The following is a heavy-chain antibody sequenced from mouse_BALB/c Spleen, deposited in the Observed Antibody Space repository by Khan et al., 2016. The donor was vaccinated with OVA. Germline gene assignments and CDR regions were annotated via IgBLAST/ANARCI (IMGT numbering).Heavy chain of an antibody. V-gene: IGHV1-4*01. Sequence: VQLQESGAELARPGASVKMSCKASGYIFTSYMMHLVKQRPGQGLEWIGDINPSSDYNNYNQKFKDKATLTADKSSSTAYMQLSSLTSEDSAVYYCARGGYGSFGYWGQGTLVTVSA. D-gene: IGHD1-1*01. CDR2: INPSSDYN. CDR3: ARGGYGSFGY. CDR1: GYIFTSYM. J-gene: IGHJ3*01.